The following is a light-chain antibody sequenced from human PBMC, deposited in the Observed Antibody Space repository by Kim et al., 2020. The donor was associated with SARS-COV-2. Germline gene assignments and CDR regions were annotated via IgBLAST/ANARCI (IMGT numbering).Light chain of an antibody. Sequence: SVSPGQTGSIPCSGDKLGDKYVCWYQQKPGQSPLLVIYEETKRPTGIPERFSGSNSGNTATLTISGTQAMDEADYYCQAWDSRTVVFGGGTKLTVL. J-gene: IGLJ2*01. CDR2: EET. CDR1: KLGDKY. CDR3: QAWDSRTVV. V-gene: IGLV3-1*01.